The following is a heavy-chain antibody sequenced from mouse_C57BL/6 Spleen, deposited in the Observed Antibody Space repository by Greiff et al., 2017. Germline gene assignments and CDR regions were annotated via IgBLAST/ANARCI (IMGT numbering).Heavy chain of an antibody. V-gene: IGHV1-15*01. CDR2: IDPETGGT. D-gene: IGHD2-13*01. J-gene: IGHJ2*01. CDR3: TRGSYSDYGDY. CDR1: GYTFTDYE. Sequence: VQLQQSGAELVRPGASVTLSCKASGYTFTDYEMHWVKQTPVHGLEWIGAIDPETGGTAYNQKFKGKAILTADKSSSTAYMELRSLTSEDSAVYYCTRGSYSDYGDYWGQGTTLTVSS.